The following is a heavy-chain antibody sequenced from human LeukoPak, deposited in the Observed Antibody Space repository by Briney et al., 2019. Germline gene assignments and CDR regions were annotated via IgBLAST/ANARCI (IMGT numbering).Heavy chain of an antibody. CDR1: GSTFTNYY. V-gene: IGHV1-46*03. CDR2: IDPSGGST. J-gene: IGHJ4*02. CDR3: SFSLRG. Sequence: ASVKVSCAASGSTFTNYYVHWVRRARGPGLKWLGIIDPSGGSTRSAQKLQGRVNMTRDMSTTKIYLALSSLSSDDTAVYYYSFSLRGWGQGTLVTVSS.